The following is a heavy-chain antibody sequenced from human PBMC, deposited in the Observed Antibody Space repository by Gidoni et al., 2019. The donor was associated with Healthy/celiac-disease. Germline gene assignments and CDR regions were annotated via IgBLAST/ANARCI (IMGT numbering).Heavy chain of an antibody. CDR2: IGTAGDT. CDR1: GFTFSSYD. Sequence: EVQLVESGGGLVQPGGSLRLSCAASGFTFSSYDMHWVRQAPGKGLEWFSAIGTAGDTYYPGSVKGRFTISRENAKNSLYLQMNSLRAEDTAVYYCARVSGSYFGHYDYGMDVWGQGTTVTVSS. D-gene: IGHD1-26*01. V-gene: IGHV3-13*01. J-gene: IGHJ6*02. CDR3: ARVSGSYFGHYDYGMDV.